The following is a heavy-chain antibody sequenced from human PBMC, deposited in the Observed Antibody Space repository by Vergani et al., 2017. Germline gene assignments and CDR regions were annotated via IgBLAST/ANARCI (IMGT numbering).Heavy chain of an antibody. V-gene: IGHV5-51*01. CDR1: GYSFTSYW. Sequence: EVQLVESGAEVKKPGESLKISCKGSGYSFTSYWIGWVRQMPGKGLDWMGIIYPGDSDTRYSPSFQGQVTISADKSISTAYLQWSSLKASDTAMYYCARREGGSGSDDAFDIWGQGTMVTVSS. D-gene: IGHD3-10*01. CDR2: IYPGDSDT. CDR3: ARREGGSGSDDAFDI. J-gene: IGHJ3*02.